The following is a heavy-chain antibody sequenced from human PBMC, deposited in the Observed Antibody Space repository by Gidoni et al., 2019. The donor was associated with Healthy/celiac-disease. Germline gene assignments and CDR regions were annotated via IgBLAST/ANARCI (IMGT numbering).Heavy chain of an antibody. J-gene: IGHJ4*02. D-gene: IGHD2-21*02. CDR3: ARLEVVTAIPDY. CDR2: INSDGSST. Sequence: EVQLVESGGGVVQPGGSLRLSCAASGFTFSSYWMHWARQAPGKGVVWVSRINSDGSSTSYADSVKGRFTISRDNAKNTLYLQMNSLRAEDTAVYYCARLEVVTAIPDYWGQGTLVTVSS. V-gene: IGHV3-74*01. CDR1: GFTFSSYW.